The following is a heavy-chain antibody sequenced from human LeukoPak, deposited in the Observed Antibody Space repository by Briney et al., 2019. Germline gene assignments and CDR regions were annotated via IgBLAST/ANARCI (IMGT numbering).Heavy chain of an antibody. CDR3: AKGGYDYVEMGYFDY. CDR2: IIGSSGST. Sequence: PGGSLRLSCAVSGFIFTNYAMSWVRQAPGKGLEWVSVIIGSSGSTFYADSVKGRFTIFRDKSKNTLYLQMNSLRAEDTAVYYCAKGGYDYVEMGYFDYWGQGTLVTVSS. CDR1: GFIFTNYA. V-gene: IGHV3-23*01. D-gene: IGHD5-12*01. J-gene: IGHJ4*02.